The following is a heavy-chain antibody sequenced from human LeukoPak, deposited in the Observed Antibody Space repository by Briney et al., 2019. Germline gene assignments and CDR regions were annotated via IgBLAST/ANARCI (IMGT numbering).Heavy chain of an antibody. CDR3: AKVLSKIYIYGPFDY. D-gene: IGHD3-10*01. CDR1: GFTFSSYT. Sequence: GGSLRLSCVGSGFTFSSYTMTWVRQAPGKGPEWVSTFSAGGNRAYYADSVKGRFIITRDNSKNTLYLQMNSLRAEDTAVYYCAKVLSKIYIYGPFDYWGQGSLVTVSS. V-gene: IGHV3-23*01. J-gene: IGHJ4*02. CDR2: FSAGGNRA.